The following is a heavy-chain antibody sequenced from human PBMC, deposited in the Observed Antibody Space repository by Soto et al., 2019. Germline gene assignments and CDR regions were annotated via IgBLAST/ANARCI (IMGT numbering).Heavy chain of an antibody. CDR2: IYWDDDK. CDR1: GFSLTTREVG. J-gene: IGHJ4*02. CDR3: ARNAEYYTSAHYRN. D-gene: IGHD3-22*01. Sequence: PGPTLVNPTQTLTLTCSFSGFSLTTREVGVGWIRQPPGKALEWLALIYWDDDKRYNPSLKSRLAITKDTSKNQVVLTMTNMDPVDTATYYCARNAEYYTSAHYRNWGQGTLVTVSS. V-gene: IGHV2-5*02.